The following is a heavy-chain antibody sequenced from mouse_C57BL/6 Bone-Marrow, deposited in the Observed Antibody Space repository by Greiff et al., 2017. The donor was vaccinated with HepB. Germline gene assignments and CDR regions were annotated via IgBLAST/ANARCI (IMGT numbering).Heavy chain of an antibody. CDR1: GFTFSSFG. CDR2: ISSGSSAI. J-gene: IGHJ4*01. Sequence: EVPGVESGGGLVQPGGSRKLSCAASGFTFSSFGIHWVRQAPEKGLEWVAYISSGSSAIYYADTVKGRFTISRDNPKNTLFLQMTSLRSEDTAMYYCARQDPFYYAMDYWGQGTSVTVSS. V-gene: IGHV5-17*02. CDR3: ARQDPFYYAMDY.